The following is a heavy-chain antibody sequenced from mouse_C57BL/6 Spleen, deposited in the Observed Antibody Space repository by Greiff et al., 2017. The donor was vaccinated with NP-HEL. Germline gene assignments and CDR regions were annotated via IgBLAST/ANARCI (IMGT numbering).Heavy chain of an antibody. Sequence: VQLQQSGPGLVQPSQSLSITCTVSGFSFTSYGVHWVRQSPGKGLEWLGMIWSGGSTDYNAAFISRLSISKDNSKSQVFFKMNSLQADDTAIYYCARSPTTSRAYYFDYWGQGTTLTVSS. D-gene: IGHD2-12*01. J-gene: IGHJ2*01. CDR3: ARSPTTSRAYYFDY. CDR2: IWSGGST. CDR1: GFSFTSYG. V-gene: IGHV2-2*01.